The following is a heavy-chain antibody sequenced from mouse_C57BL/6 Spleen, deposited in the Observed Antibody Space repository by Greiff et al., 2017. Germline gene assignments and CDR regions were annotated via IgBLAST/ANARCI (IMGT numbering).Heavy chain of an antibody. V-gene: IGHV1-82*01. Sequence: VQLQQSGPELVKPGASVKISCKASGYAFSSSWMNWVKQRPGKGLEWIGRIYPGDGDTNYNGKFKGKATLTADKSSSTAYMQLSSLTSEDSAVYFGARLGTTVVAPAMDYWGQGTSVTVSS. CDR2: IYPGDGDT. J-gene: IGHJ4*01. D-gene: IGHD1-1*01. CDR1: GYAFSSSW. CDR3: ARLGTTVVAPAMDY.